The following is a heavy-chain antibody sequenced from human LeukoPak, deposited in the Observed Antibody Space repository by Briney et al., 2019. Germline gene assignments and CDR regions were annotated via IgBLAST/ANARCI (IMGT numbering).Heavy chain of an antibody. V-gene: IGHV4-61*02. CDR3: ARLTAAAGEVGWGAFDI. CDR2: IYTSGST. Sequence: PSETLSLTCTVSGGSISSGSYYWSWIRQPAGKGLEWIGRIYTSGSTNYNPSLKSRVTISVDTSKNQFSLKLSSVTAADTAVYYCARLTAAAGEVGWGAFDIWGQGTMVTVSS. CDR1: GGSISSGSYY. D-gene: IGHD6-13*01. J-gene: IGHJ3*02.